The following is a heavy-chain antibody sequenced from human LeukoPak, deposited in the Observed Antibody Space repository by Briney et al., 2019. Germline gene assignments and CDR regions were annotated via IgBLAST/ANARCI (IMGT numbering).Heavy chain of an antibody. Sequence: GGSLRLFQAVSGFICHSSYAHWIRQAPGKGLEWVAVIPYDGSNKYYADSVKGRFTISRDNSKNTLYLQMNSLRAEDTAVYYCARDIASSTTGTTTTDWSQGTLVTVSS. CDR1: GFICHSSY. J-gene: IGHJ1*01. D-gene: IGHD1-7*01. CDR2: IPYDGSNK. V-gene: IGHV3-30-3*01. CDR3: ARDIASSTTGTTTTD.